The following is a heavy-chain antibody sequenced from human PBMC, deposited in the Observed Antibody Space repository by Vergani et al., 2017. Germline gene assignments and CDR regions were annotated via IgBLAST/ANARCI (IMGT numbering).Heavy chain of an antibody. D-gene: IGHD3-3*01. V-gene: IGHV4-39*01. CDR3: ARQGADFWSGYYTPQPFDY. CDR1: GGSISSSSYY. CDR2: IYYSGST. J-gene: IGHJ4*02. Sequence: QLQLQESGPGLVKPSATLSLTCTVSGGSISSSSYYWGWIRQPPGKGLEWIGSIYYSGSTYYNPSLKSRVTISVDTSKNQFSLKLSSVTAADTAVYYCARQGADFWSGYYTPQPFDYWGQGTLVTVSS.